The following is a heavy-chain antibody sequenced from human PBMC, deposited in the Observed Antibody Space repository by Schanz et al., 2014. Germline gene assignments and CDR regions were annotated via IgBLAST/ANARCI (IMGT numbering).Heavy chain of an antibody. J-gene: IGHJ4*02. CDR3: ARGGSGSHYRLDY. V-gene: IGHV3-48*01. CDR1: GFTFSTHA. CDR2: ISSASSTI. D-gene: IGHD1-26*01. Sequence: EVQLMESGGGLVKPVGSLRLSCAASGFTFSTHAMSWVRQAPGKGLEWVSYISSASSTIYYADSMKGRFTVSRDNAENALYLQMNSLRAEDTGLYFCARGGSGSHYRLDYWGQGTLVTVSS.